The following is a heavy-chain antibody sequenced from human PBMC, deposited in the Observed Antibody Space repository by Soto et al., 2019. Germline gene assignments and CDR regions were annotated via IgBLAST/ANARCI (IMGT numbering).Heavy chain of an antibody. Sequence: GGSLRLSCAASGFTVSSNYMSWVRQAPGKGLEWVSVIYSGGSTYYAESVKGRFTISRDNSKNTLYIQMNSLRAEDTAVYDCARESYGSGSYSVSDWFDPWGQGTLVTVSS. J-gene: IGHJ5*02. CDR3: ARESYGSGSYSVSDWFDP. D-gene: IGHD3-10*01. V-gene: IGHV3-66*01. CDR1: GFTVSSNY. CDR2: IYSGGST.